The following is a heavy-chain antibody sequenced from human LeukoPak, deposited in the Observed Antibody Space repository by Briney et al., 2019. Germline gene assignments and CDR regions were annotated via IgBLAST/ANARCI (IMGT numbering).Heavy chain of an antibody. V-gene: IGHV4-59*01. Sequence: SETLSLTCIVSGDSISTYYWNWIRQPPGKGLEWIGYIYYSGSTDYNPSLKSRVTISVDTSKNQFSLKLRSVTAADTAVYHCARRAPLYYYRYIDVWGKGTTVTVSS. CDR2: IYYSGST. CDR3: ARRAPLYYYRYIDV. J-gene: IGHJ6*03. CDR1: GDSISTYY.